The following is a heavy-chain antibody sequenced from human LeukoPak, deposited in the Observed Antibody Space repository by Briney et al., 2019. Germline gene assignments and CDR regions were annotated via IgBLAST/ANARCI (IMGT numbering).Heavy chain of an antibody. D-gene: IGHD6-19*01. V-gene: IGHV3-23*01. CDR1: GFTFSSYS. CDR3: AKGTLAGPGPFDY. CDR2: ISSGGAGT. J-gene: IGHJ4*02. Sequence: GGSLRLSCAASGFTFSSYSMSWVRQAPGKGLEWVSGISSGGAGTHYADSVQGRFTISRDNSRNTLYLQMDSLRAEDTAVYYCAKGTLAGPGPFDYWGQGNLVTVSS.